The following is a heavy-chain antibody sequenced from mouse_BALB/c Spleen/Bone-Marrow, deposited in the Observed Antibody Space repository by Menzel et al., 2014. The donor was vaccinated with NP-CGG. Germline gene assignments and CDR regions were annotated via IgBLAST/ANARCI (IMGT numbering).Heavy chain of an antibody. V-gene: IGHV1S81*02. J-gene: IGHJ4*01. CDR1: GYTFTSYY. D-gene: IGHD2-1*01. CDR3: SRGGNFDVMDY. CDR2: INPSNGAN. Sequence: VQLQQSGAELVKPGASVKLSCKASGYTFTSYYMLWVKQGSGQGLEWIGGINPSNGANNFNEKFKSKATLTVDKSSSTAYMQLSSLTSEDSAVYYCSRGGNFDVMDYWGQGTSVTVSS.